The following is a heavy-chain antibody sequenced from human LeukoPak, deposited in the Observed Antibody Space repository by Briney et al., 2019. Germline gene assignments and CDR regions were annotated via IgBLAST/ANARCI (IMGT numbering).Heavy chain of an antibody. CDR2: IYHSGST. CDR3: ARAVGYCSSTSCYSVDY. D-gene: IGHD2-2*01. V-gene: IGHV4-38-2*01. J-gene: IGHJ4*02. Sequence: SETLSLTCAVSGYSISSGYYWGWIRQPPGKGLEWIGSIYHSGSTYYNPSLKSRVTISVDTSKNQFSLKLSSVTAADTAVYYCARAVGYCSSTSCYSVDYWGQGTLVTVSS. CDR1: GYSISSGYY.